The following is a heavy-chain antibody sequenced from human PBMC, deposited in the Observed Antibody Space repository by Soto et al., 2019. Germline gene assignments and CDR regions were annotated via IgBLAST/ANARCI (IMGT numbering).Heavy chain of an antibody. CDR3: ARVEMSTIKGNAFDI. D-gene: IGHD1-1*01. Sequence: ASVKVSCKASGYTFTSYYMYWVRQAPGQGLEWMGIINPSGGSTSYAQKFQGRVTMTRDTSTSTVYMELSSLRSEDTAVYYCARVEMSTIKGNAFDIWGQGTMVTVSS. CDR1: GYTFTSYY. CDR2: INPSGGST. V-gene: IGHV1-46*01. J-gene: IGHJ3*02.